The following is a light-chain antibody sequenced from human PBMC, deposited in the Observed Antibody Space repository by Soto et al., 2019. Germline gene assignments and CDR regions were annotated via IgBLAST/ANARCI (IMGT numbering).Light chain of an antibody. CDR1: TSDIGHYNY. CDR3: SSYTRNSTYV. J-gene: IGLJ1*01. CDR2: EVS. V-gene: IGLV2-14*01. Sequence: QSFLTQPASVSGSPWQSITMSFTGTTSDIGHYNYVSWYQQYPGKAPKLFIYEVSNRPSGVSNRFSGSKSGNTASLTISGLQPEDEADYYCSSYTRNSTYVFGTGTKVT.